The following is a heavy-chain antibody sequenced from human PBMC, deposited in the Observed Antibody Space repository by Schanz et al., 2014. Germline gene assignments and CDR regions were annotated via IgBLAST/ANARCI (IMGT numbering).Heavy chain of an antibody. D-gene: IGHD1-26*01. CDR2: ITSDGGGT. J-gene: IGHJ4*02. CDR3: ARSPHYRERKQRSARPTTTNL. V-gene: IGHV3-64D*06. Sequence: EVQLVESGGGLVQTGGSLIISCSASGFTFSDYALHWVRQAPGKGLEYVSAITSDGGGTYYADSVKGRFIISRDTSRNMLFLQMSSLTSDDTAVYYCARSPHYRERKQRSARPTTTNLWGQGTLVTVFS. CDR1: GFTFSDYA.